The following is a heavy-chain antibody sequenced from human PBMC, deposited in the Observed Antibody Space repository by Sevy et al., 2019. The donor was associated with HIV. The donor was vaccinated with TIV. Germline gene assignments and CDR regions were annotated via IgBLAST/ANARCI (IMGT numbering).Heavy chain of an antibody. CDR3: ARDGYCSGGSCYPNYYYGMDV. D-gene: IGHD2-15*01. Sequence: ASVKVSCKASGYTFTSYGISWVRQAPGQGLEWMGWISAYNGNTNYAQKLKGRVTMTTATSTGTAYMELRSLRSDDTAVYYCARDGYCSGGSCYPNYYYGMDVWGQGTTVTVSS. V-gene: IGHV1-18*01. J-gene: IGHJ6*02. CDR1: GYTFTSYG. CDR2: ISAYNGNT.